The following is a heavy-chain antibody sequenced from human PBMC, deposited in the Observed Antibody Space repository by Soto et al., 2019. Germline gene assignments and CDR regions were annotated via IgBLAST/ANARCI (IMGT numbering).Heavy chain of an antibody. CDR3: ARGRKGSSSSWYVD. Sequence: SETLSLTCAVYGGSGSFSGYLWSWIRQPPGNGLEWIGEITHSGSTNYNPSLKSRVTISVDTSKNQFSLELRSVTAADTAVYYCARGRKGSSSSWYVDWGQGTLVTVS. CDR2: ITHSGST. J-gene: IGHJ4*02. CDR1: GGSGSFSGYL. D-gene: IGHD6-13*01. V-gene: IGHV4-34*01.